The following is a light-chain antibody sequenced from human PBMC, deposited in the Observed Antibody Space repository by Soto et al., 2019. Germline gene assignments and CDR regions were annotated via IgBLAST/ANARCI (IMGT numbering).Light chain of an antibody. CDR2: GAS. V-gene: IGKV3-15*01. J-gene: IGKJ1*01. Sequence: EMVMTQSPATLSVSLGERATLSCRASQSVRTKLVWYQQKPGQAPRLLIYGASTRATGIPAKFSGSGSGTDITLTISNLQSEDFAVYSCQQHDQGWTFGQGTKEEIK. CDR1: QSVRTK. CDR3: QQHDQGWT.